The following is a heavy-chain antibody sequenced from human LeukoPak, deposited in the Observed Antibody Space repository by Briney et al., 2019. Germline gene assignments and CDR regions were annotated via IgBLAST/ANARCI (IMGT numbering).Heavy chain of an antibody. V-gene: IGHV1-69*04. J-gene: IGHJ2*01. CDR2: IIPILGIA. Sequence: GASVKVSCKASGYTFTSYAISWVRQAPGQGLEWMGRIIPILGIANYAQKFQGRVTITADKSTSTAYMELSSLRSEDTAVYYCAREVVVVPPPGWYFDLWGRGTLVTVSS. CDR3: AREVVVVPPPGWYFDL. D-gene: IGHD2-21*01. CDR1: GYTFTSYA.